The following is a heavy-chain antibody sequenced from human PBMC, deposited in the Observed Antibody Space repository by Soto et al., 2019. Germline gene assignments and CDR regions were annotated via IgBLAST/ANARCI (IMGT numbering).Heavy chain of an antibody. V-gene: IGHV3-15*01. D-gene: IGHD1-1*01. CDR3: TTDPGNLEPDYFDY. J-gene: IGHJ4*02. Sequence: GGSLRLSCAASVFTFSNAWMSWVRQAPGKGLEWVGRIKSKTDGGTTDYAAPVKGRFTISRDDSKNTLYLQMNSLKTEDTAVYYCTTDPGNLEPDYFDYWGQGTLVTVSS. CDR2: IKSKTDGGTT. CDR1: VFTFSNAW.